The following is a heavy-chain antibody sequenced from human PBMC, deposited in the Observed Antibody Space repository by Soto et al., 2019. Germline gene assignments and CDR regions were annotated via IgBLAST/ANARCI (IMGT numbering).Heavy chain of an antibody. CDR1: GFTFRTYT. V-gene: IGHV3-64D*06. Sequence: GGSLRLSCSASGFTFRTYTMHWVRQAPGKGLEYVSTINSNGGSTYYADSVKARFTISRDNSKNTLYLQMSSLRTEDTALYYCVKSKNYYDSSGPFDYWGQGTLVTVSS. J-gene: IGHJ4*02. CDR3: VKSKNYYDSSGPFDY. D-gene: IGHD3-22*01. CDR2: INSNGGST.